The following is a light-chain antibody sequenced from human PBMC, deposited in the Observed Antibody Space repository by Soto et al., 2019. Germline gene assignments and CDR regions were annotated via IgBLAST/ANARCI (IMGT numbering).Light chain of an antibody. J-gene: IGLJ3*02. CDR2: DTT. CDR1: SSNIGAGYD. V-gene: IGLV1-40*01. CDR3: QSYDRSLSGSV. Sequence: QSVLTQPPSVSGAPGQRVTISCTGGSSNIGAGYDVQWYQQFPGIAPTLLIYDTTTRPSGVPDRFSGSKSGTSASLAITGLQAEDEADYYCQSYDRSLSGSVFGGGTMLTVL.